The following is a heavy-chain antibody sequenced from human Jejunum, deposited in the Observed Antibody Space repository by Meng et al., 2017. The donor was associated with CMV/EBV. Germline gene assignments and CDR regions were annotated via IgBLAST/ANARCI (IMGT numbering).Heavy chain of an antibody. CDR3: ARGPGASTREGFDY. Sequence: QVELQVSGPGLLKPSETLSLTCTVSGGSINNYYWSWIRQSAEKGLEWIGRFYSSDTYNYHPSLNSRVTMSLDTSKNQFSLNLRSVTAADTAIYYCARGPGASTREGFDYWGLGTLVTRLL. CDR1: GGSINNYY. J-gene: IGHJ4*02. CDR2: FYSSDTY. D-gene: IGHD1-26*01. V-gene: IGHV4-4*07.